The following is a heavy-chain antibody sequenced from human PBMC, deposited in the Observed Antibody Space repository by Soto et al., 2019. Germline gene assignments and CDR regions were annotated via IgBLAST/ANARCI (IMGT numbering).Heavy chain of an antibody. CDR3: ANYDSSGQV. V-gene: IGHV3-30*18. CDR1: GFTFSSYG. J-gene: IGHJ3*01. Sequence: QVQLVESGGGVVQPGRSLRLSCAASGFTFSSYGMHWVRQAPGKGLEWVAVISYDGSNKYYADSVKGRFTISRDNSKNTLYLQMNSLRAEDTAVYYCANYDSSGQVWGQGTMVTVSS. D-gene: IGHD3-22*01. CDR2: ISYDGSNK.